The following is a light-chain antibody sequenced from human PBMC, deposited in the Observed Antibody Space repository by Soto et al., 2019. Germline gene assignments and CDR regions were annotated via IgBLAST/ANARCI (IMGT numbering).Light chain of an antibody. J-gene: IGLJ2*01. CDR2: DVS. CDR3: SSYTSSSTLMV. Sequence: QSVLTQPASVSGSPGQSITISCTGTSSDVGGYNYVSWYQQHPGKAPKLMIYDVSNRPSGVSKRFSGSKSGNTASLTISGLQAEDEADYYCSSYTSSSTLMVFGGGTQLTVL. CDR1: SSDVGGYNY. V-gene: IGLV2-14*01.